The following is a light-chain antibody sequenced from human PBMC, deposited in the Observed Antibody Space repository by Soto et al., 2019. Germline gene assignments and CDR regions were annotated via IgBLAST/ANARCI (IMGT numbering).Light chain of an antibody. V-gene: IGKV3-15*01. CDR2: GAS. CDR1: QSVSSN. J-gene: IGKJ4*01. Sequence: EIVMTQSPANLSVSPGERATLSCRASQSVSSNLAWYQQKPGQAPRLLIYGASTRAPGIPARFSGSGSGTEFTLTISSLQSEDFAGYYCQQYNNWPPLTFGGGTKVEIK. CDR3: QQYNNWPPLT.